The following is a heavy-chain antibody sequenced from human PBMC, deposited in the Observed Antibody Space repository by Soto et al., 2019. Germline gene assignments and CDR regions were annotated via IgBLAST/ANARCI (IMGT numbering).Heavy chain of an antibody. CDR3: AIANYGDDDY. Sequence: LVQSGAEAKKPGTSVKVSSKASGYTFSTSTISWGRQAPGQGLEWLGWIKAYSGNTNYAPKLQGRVTMTTDTSTSTAYLELRSPTNDDTAMYYCAIANYGDDDYWGQGTLVTVSS. CDR2: IKAYSGNT. D-gene: IGHD4-17*01. CDR1: GYTFSTST. V-gene: IGHV1-18*04. J-gene: IGHJ4*02.